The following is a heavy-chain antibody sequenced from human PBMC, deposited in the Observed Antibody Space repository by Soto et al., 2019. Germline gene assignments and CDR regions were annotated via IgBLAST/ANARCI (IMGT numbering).Heavy chain of an antibody. CDR1: GFTFSSYG. CDR2: IWYDGSNK. Sequence: GGSLRLSCAASGFTFSSYGMHWVRQAPGKGLEWVAVIWYDGSNKYYADSVKGRFTISRDNSKNTLYLQMNSLRAEDTAVYYCARGTEDIVVVPAAMGDWFDPWGQGTLVTVSS. J-gene: IGHJ5*02. V-gene: IGHV3-33*01. CDR3: ARGTEDIVVVPAAMGDWFDP. D-gene: IGHD2-2*01.